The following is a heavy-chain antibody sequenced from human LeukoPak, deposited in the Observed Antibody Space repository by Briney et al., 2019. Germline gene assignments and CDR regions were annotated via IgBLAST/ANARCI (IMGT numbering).Heavy chain of an antibody. V-gene: IGHV3-23*01. Sequence: GGSLRLSCAASGFTFSGYGMSWVRQAPGKGLEYVSAIGSGGADRYYADSVKGRFTISRDNSKNTLYLQMNSLRAEDTALYYCAKEVGSRLHFDYWGQGTLVTVSS. D-gene: IGHD4-11*01. CDR2: IGSGGADR. J-gene: IGHJ4*02. CDR3: AKEVGSRLHFDY. CDR1: GFTFSGYG.